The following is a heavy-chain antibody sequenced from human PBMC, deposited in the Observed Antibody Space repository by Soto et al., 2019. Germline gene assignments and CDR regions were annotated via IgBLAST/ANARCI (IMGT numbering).Heavy chain of an antibody. D-gene: IGHD1-1*01. Sequence: SQTLSLTCDISGDSVSSNSAGWNWIRQTPSRGLEWLGRTYYRSKWYNNYAVSVKSRVSVNPDTAKNQFSLQLNSVTPEDTAVYYCARGSWDDVSGHYYMDGWGKGTTVTLSS. CDR3: ARGSWDDVSGHYYMDG. J-gene: IGHJ6*03. CDR1: GDSVSSNSAG. V-gene: IGHV6-1*01. CDR2: TYYRSKWYN.